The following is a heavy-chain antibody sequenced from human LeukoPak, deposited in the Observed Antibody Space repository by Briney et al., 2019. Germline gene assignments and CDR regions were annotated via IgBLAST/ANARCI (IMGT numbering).Heavy chain of an antibody. CDR3: ARNRYCNTGSCADDAFDI. Sequence: SETLSLTCTVSGGSISSGGYYWSWIRQHPGKGLEWIGYIYYSGSTYYNPSLKSRVTISVDTSKNQFSLKLRSVTAADTAVYYCARNRYCNTGSCADDAFDIWGQGTMVIVSS. V-gene: IGHV4-31*03. D-gene: IGHD2/OR15-2a*01. CDR1: GGSISSGGYY. CDR2: IYYSGST. J-gene: IGHJ3*02.